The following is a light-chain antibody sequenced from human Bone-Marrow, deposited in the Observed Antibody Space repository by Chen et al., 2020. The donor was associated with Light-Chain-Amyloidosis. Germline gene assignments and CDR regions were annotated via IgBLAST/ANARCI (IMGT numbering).Light chain of an antibody. CDR3: QSADSSGTYEVI. CDR2: RDT. CDR1: DLPTKY. J-gene: IGLJ2*01. V-gene: IGLV3-25*03. Sequence: SDELTQPPPLSVSPGQTARISYPGEDLPTKYAYWYQQKPGQAPVLVIHRDTERPSGISERFSGSSSGTTATLTISGVQAEDEADYHCQSADSSGTYEVIFGGGTKLTVL.